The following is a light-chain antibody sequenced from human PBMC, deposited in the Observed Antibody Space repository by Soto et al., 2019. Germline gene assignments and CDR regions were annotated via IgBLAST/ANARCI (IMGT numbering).Light chain of an antibody. CDR3: QQYGSSGT. CDR1: QSVSSS. V-gene: IGKV3-15*01. J-gene: IGKJ1*01. Sequence: DIVMTQSPSTLSGSAGERATLSCRASQSVSSSLAWYQQQPGRSPRLLIYGASTRATGIPARFSGSASGTDFTLTISRLEPEDFAVYYCQQYGSSGTFGQGTKVDIK. CDR2: GAS.